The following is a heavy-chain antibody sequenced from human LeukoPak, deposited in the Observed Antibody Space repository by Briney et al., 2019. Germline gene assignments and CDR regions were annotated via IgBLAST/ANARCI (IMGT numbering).Heavy chain of an antibody. CDR1: GYSISSGYY. Sequence: PSETLSLTCAVSGYSISSGYYWGWIRQPPGKGLDYIGSIHHSGHTNYNASLKSRVTISVDTSKNQFSLKLNSVTAADTAVYYCSRINRNPDNWGQGTLVTVSS. CDR3: SRINRNPDN. J-gene: IGHJ4*02. V-gene: IGHV4-38-2*01. D-gene: IGHD1-14*01. CDR2: IHHSGHT.